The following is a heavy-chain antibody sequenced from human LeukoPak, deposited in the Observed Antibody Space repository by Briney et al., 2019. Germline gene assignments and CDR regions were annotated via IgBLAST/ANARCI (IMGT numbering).Heavy chain of an antibody. CDR1: GFTFSSYS. CDR3: ARDQGYCSGGRCHSHFDH. CDR2: IWVDGSKK. D-gene: IGHD2-15*01. Sequence: GGSLRLSCATSGFTFSSYSMQWVRQAPGKGLEWVAVIWVDGSKKFYADSVEGRFTISRDDSKSTSYLQMNSLRAEDTAVYYCARDQGYCSGGRCHSHFDHWGQGTLVTVSS. J-gene: IGHJ4*02. V-gene: IGHV3-33*01.